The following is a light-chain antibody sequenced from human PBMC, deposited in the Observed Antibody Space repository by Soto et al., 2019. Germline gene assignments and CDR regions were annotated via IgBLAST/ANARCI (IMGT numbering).Light chain of an antibody. CDR2: STS. Sequence: EIVLTQSPGTQSLSPGEKATLSCRASQSVDSSYLAWYQQRPGQPPRLLIYSTSRTATGIADRFSGRGSGTYFSLTISRLEPEDFAVYCWHQNGTPPRTFGQGTKLEI. CDR1: QSVDSSY. V-gene: IGKV3-20*01. J-gene: IGKJ2*01. CDR3: HQNGTPPRT.